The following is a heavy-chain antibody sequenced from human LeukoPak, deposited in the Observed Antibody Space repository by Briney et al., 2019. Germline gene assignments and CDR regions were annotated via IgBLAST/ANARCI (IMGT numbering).Heavy chain of an antibody. CDR3: AKDGGASGYSYAFDY. D-gene: IGHD5-18*01. J-gene: IGHJ4*02. V-gene: IGHV3-9*01. Sequence: GGSLRLSCAASVFTFSSYSMNWVRQAPGKGLEWVSGISWNSGSIGYADSVKGRFTISRDNAKNSLYLEMNSLRPEDTALYYCAKDGGASGYSYAFDYWGQGTLVPVSS. CDR2: ISWNSGSI. CDR1: VFTFSSYS.